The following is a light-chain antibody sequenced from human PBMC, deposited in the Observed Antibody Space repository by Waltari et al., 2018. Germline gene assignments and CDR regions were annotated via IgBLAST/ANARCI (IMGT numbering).Light chain of an antibody. V-gene: IGLV2-11*01. J-gene: IGLJ2*01. CDR3: CSYAGSYTFVI. CDR1: RSVVCNSNY. Sequence: QSALTQPPPVSGSPGQSVTITRTGTRSVVCNSNYVPLHHPLPHKAPKLMIYDVSGRPSGVPDRFSGSKSGNTASLTISGLLSEDEADYYCCSYAGSYTFVIFGGGTKLTVL. CDR2: DVS.